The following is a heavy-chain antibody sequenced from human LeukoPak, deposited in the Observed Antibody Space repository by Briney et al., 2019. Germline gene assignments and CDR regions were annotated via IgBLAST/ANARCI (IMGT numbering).Heavy chain of an antibody. D-gene: IGHD1-26*01. Sequence: ASVKVSCKASGYIFSIYYMHWVRQAPGQGLEWMGRINPSGGDTRYAQKFQGRVTTTRDTSTGTVYMELSSLKSEDTAVYYCARAPTTTVGPTGDFDYWGQGTLVTVSS. V-gene: IGHV1-46*01. CDR1: GYIFSIYY. CDR2: INPSGGDT. J-gene: IGHJ4*02. CDR3: ARAPTTTVGPTGDFDY.